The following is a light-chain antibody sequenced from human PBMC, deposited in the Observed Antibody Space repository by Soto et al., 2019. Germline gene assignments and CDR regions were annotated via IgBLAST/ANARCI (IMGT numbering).Light chain of an antibody. V-gene: IGKV3-20*01. CDR2: GAS. CDR1: QSLSNNY. J-gene: IGKJ1*01. CDR3: QQSADSWT. Sequence: EILLTQSPGTLSLSAGERATLSCRASQSLSNNYLAWYQQRPGQAPRLLIYGASTRATGIPDRFRGSGSGTDFTLTISRLEPEDFAMYYCQQSADSWTFGQGTQVEVK.